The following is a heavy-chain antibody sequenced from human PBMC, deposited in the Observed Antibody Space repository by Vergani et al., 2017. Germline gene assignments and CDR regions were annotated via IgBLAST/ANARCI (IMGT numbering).Heavy chain of an antibody. J-gene: IGHJ6*02. D-gene: IGHD4-17*01. CDR1: GFTFSSYG. Sequence: QVQLVESGGGVVQPGGSLRLSCAASGFTFSSYGMHWVRQAPGKGLEWVAFIRYDGSNKYYADSVKGRFTISRDNSKNTLYLQMNSLRAEDTAVYYCATRPMTTVTSSYYYGMDVWGQGTTVTVS. CDR2: IRYDGSNK. V-gene: IGHV3-30*02. CDR3: ATRPMTTVTSSYYYGMDV.